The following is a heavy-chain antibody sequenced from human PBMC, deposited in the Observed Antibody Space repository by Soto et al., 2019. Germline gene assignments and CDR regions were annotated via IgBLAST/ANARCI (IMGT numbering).Heavy chain of an antibody. CDR1: GYTFTGYY. CDR2: INPNSGGT. J-gene: IGHJ5*02. V-gene: IGHV1-2*02. Sequence: ASVKVSCKASGYTFTGYYMHWVRQAPGQGLEWMGWINPNSGGTNYAQKFQGRVTMTRDTSISTAYMELSRLRSDDTAVYYCARVRSNWNYGNWFDPWGQGTLVTVSS. D-gene: IGHD1-7*01. CDR3: ARVRSNWNYGNWFDP.